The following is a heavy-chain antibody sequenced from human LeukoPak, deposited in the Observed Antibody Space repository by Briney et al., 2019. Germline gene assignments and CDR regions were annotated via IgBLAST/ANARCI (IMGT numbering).Heavy chain of an antibody. J-gene: IGHJ4*02. CDR2: IKHDGSDK. CDR1: GFTFSSYW. Sequence: GGSLRLSCAASGFTFSSYWFSWVRQAPGKGLEWGANIKHDGSDKYYVDSVKGRFTIRRDDAKSSLYLQMNSLRAEDTAVYYCARGHTTVSGVYWGQGTLVTVSS. V-gene: IGHV3-7*01. CDR3: ARGHTTVSGVY. D-gene: IGHD1-1*01.